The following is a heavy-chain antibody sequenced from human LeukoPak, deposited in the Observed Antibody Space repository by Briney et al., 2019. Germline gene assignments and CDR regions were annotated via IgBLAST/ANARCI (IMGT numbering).Heavy chain of an antibody. Sequence: GGSLRLSCTASGLTFSGHWMSWVRQTPGRGLEWVANIKSDGSENYYVDSVRGRFTISRDDAQNSLYLQMNSLRAEDTAVYYCARGASNLAYWGQGTLVTVS. CDR2: IKSDGSEN. J-gene: IGHJ4*02. V-gene: IGHV3-7*03. CDR1: GLTFSGHW. D-gene: IGHD2-2*01. CDR3: ARGASNLAY.